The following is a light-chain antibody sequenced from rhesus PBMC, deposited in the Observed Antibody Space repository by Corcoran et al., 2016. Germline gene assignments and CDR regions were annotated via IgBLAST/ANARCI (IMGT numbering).Light chain of an antibody. CDR3: AQRATGTWT. V-gene: IGKV3-24*03. Sequence: EIIMTQSPATLSLSLGERAILSCRASQSVSSSLAWYQTRPGQAPRLLIYGASNRATGIPERFSGSGSGTEFTLTISKREPEDGGFYYCAQRATGTWTFGQGTKVGIK. CDR1: QSVSSS. CDR2: GAS. J-gene: IGKJ1*01.